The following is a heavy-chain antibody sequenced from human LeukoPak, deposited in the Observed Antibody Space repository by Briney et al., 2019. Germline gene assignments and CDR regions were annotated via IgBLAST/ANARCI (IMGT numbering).Heavy chain of an antibody. Sequence: GGSLRLSCAASGFTFSSYEMNWVRQAPGKGLEWVSYISSSGSTIYYADSVKGRFTISRDNAKNSLYLQMNSLRAEHTAVYYCAELGITMIGGVWGKGNTVTISS. CDR1: GFTFSSYE. V-gene: IGHV3-48*03. D-gene: IGHD3-10*02. CDR2: ISSSGSTI. J-gene: IGHJ6*04. CDR3: AELGITMIGGV.